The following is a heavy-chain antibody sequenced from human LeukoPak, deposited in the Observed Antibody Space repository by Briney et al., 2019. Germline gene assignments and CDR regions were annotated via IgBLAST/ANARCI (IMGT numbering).Heavy chain of an antibody. J-gene: IGHJ4*02. V-gene: IGHV3-30*02. CDR3: ATDQRGYNWNYLDY. CDR1: EFTFSSYG. Sequence: PGGSLRLSCAASEFTFSSYGMHWVRQAPVKGQEWVAFIRYDGSNKYYADSVKGRFTISRDNSKNTLYLQMNSLIAENTAVYYCATDQRGYNWNYLDYWGQGTLVTVSS. D-gene: IGHD1-20*01. CDR2: IRYDGSNK.